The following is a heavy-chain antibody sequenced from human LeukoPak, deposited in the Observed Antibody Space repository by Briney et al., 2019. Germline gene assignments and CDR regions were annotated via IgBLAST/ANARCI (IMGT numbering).Heavy chain of an antibody. D-gene: IGHD2-8*02. J-gene: IGHJ4*02. CDR3: ARYNTGSVDY. CDR2: IWYDGSKK. V-gene: IGHV3-33*01. Sequence: PGGSLRLSCAASGFTFSSYGMHWVRQAPGKGLEWVAVIWYDGSKKYYADSVKGRFTISRGNSKNTLYLQMDSLRAEDTAVYYCARYNTGSVDYWGQGTLVTVSS. CDR1: GFTFSSYG.